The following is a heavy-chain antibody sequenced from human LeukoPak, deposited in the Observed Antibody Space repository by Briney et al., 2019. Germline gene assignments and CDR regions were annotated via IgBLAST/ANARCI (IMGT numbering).Heavy chain of an antibody. D-gene: IGHD1-20*01. Sequence: PSETLSLTCTVSGGSISSGGYYWSWIRQPPGKGLEWIGYIYYSGSTNYNPSLKSRVTISVDTSKNQFSLKLSSVTAADTAVYYCARNLANWSYWYFDLWGRGTLVTVSS. CDR2: IYYSGST. CDR1: GGSISSGGYY. CDR3: ARNLANWSYWYFDL. V-gene: IGHV4-61*08. J-gene: IGHJ2*01.